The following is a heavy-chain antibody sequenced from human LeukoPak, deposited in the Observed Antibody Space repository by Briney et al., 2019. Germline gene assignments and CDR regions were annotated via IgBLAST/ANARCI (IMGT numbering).Heavy chain of an antibody. CDR1: GYTFTGYY. V-gene: IGHV1-18*04. D-gene: IGHD4-17*01. Sequence: ASVKVSCKASGYTFTGYYVHWVRQAPGQGLEWVGWISTYNGNTHYAQKVQGRVTMSIDTSTSTAYMELRSLGSGDTAVYFCARGDYTDFGYYNNYYMDVWGNGTTVTVSS. CDR2: ISTYNGNT. CDR3: ARGDYTDFGYYNNYYMDV. J-gene: IGHJ6*03.